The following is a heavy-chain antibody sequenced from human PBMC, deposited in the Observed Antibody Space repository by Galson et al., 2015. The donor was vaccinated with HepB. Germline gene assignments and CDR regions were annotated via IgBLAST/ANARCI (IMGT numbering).Heavy chain of an antibody. Sequence: SLRLSCAASGFTFRTYSMNWVRQAPGKGLEWLSYINGNSDTIYYADSVKGRFTISRDNAKNSLYLQMNNLRDEDTAVYYCVKGGPYSSGWYDVDYWGQGTLVTVSS. CDR3: VKGGPYSSGWYDVDY. V-gene: IGHV3-48*02. D-gene: IGHD6-19*01. CDR2: INGNSDTI. CDR1: GFTFRTYS. J-gene: IGHJ4*02.